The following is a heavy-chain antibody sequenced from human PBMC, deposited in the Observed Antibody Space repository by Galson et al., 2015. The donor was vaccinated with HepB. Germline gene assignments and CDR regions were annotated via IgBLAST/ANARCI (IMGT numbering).Heavy chain of an antibody. CDR1: GFTFSSYG. J-gene: IGHJ3*02. V-gene: IGHV3-30*18. CDR2: ISYDGSNK. CDR3: AKGSYDYIWGSYLLRGAFDI. D-gene: IGHD3-16*02. Sequence: LRLSCAASGFTFSSYGMHWVRQAPGKGLEWVAVISYDGSNKYYADSVKGRFTISRDNSKNTLYLQMNSLRAEDTAVYYCAKGSYDYIWGSYLLRGAFDIWGQGTMVTVSS.